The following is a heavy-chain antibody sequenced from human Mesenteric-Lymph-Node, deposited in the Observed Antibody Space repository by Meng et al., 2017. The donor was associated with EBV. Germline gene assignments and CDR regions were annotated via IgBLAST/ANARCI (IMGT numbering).Heavy chain of an antibody. CDR3: ASVSLLWGGATL. CDR1: AVFSSGCS. V-gene: IGHV4-34*01. D-gene: IGHD3-16*01. Sequence: VALPWSCGQLLTPSGYVSLTVVVYAVFSSGCSWSWIPQAPGKGLEGIGEINHSGRTNYHPSLKSRAIISVATSKKQFSLQLSSVTAADTAVYYCASVSLLWGGATLWGQGTLVTVSS. CDR2: INHSGRT. J-gene: IGHJ4*02.